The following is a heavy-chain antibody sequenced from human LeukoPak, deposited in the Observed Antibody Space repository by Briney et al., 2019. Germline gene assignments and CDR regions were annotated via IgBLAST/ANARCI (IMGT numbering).Heavy chain of an antibody. CDR3: ARCQSKYFYDRGGFDI. Sequence: PSETLSLTCTVSGGSISTYFWTWIRQPPGKGLEWIGNIYYSGSTNYRPSLKSRATISVDTSRNQFSLRLSSVTAADTAVYYCARCQSKYFYDRGGFDIRGQGTMVTVSS. CDR2: IYYSGST. CDR1: GGSISTYF. V-gene: IGHV4-59*01. J-gene: IGHJ3*02. D-gene: IGHD3-22*01.